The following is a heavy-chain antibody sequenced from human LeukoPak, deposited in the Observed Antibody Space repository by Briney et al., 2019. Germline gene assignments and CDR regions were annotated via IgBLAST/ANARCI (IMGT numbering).Heavy chain of an antibody. V-gene: IGHV6-1*01. CDR2: TYYRSKWYN. Sequence: SQTLSLTCAISGDSVSSNSAAWNWIRQSPSRGLEWLGRTYYRSKWYNDYAVSVKSRITINPDTSKNQFSLQLNSVTPEDTAVYYCARSITMVRGVTNNWFDPWGQGTLVTVSS. J-gene: IGHJ5*02. CDR3: ARSITMVRGVTNNWFDP. D-gene: IGHD3-10*01. CDR1: GDSVSSNSAA.